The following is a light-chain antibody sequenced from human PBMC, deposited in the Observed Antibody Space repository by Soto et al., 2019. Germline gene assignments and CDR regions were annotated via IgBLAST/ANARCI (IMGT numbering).Light chain of an antibody. Sequence: AIRMTQSPSSLSASRGDRVTITCRASQGISSYLAWYQQKPGKAPKLLIYAASTLQSGVPSRFSGSGSGTDFTLTISCLQSEDLATYYCQQYYSYPRTFGRGTKVDIK. CDR2: AAS. V-gene: IGKV1-8*01. CDR1: QGISSY. J-gene: IGKJ4*01. CDR3: QQYYSYPRT.